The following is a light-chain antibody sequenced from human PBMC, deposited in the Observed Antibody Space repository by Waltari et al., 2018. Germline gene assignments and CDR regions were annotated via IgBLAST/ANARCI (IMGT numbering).Light chain of an antibody. CDR2: DAS. V-gene: IGKV3-11*01. CDR1: ESIDSH. Sequence: EIVLTQSPATLSLSPGERATLSCRASESIDSHLAWYQQKPGQAPSLLIYDASNRATGIPARFSGSRSGTDVTLTISSLDPEDFAVYYCQQRSYWPLTFGGGTKVEIK. J-gene: IGKJ4*01. CDR3: QQRSYWPLT.